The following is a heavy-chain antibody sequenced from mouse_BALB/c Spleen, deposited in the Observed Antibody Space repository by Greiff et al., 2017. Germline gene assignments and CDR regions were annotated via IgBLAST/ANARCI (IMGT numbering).Heavy chain of an antibody. J-gene: IGHJ3*01. CDR2: IYPGSGNT. D-gene: IGHD3-2*01. CDR1: GYTFTDYY. CDR3: ARRGQLGLRFAY. V-gene: IGHV1-77*01. Sequence: QVQLQQSGAELARPGASVKLSCKASGYTFTDYYINWVKQRTGQGLEWIGEIYPGSGNTYYNEKFKGKATLTADKSSSTAYMQLSSLTSEDSAVYFCARRGQLGLRFAYWGQGTLVTVSA.